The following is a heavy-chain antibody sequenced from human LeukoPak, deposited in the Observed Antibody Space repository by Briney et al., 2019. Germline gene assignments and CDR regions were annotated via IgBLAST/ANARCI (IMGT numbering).Heavy chain of an antibody. J-gene: IGHJ4*02. V-gene: IGHV4-38-2*02. D-gene: IGHD3-10*01. CDR1: GYSIRSGHY. CDR3: AREYLEYGSGNDYFDY. CDR2: IFHSENT. Sequence: PSETLSLTCTVSGYSIRSGHYWGWIRQPPGKGLEWIGNIFHSENTYHNPSLKSRVTISLDTSKNHFSLKVSSVTAADTAVYYCAREYLEYGSGNDYFDYWGQGTLVTVSS.